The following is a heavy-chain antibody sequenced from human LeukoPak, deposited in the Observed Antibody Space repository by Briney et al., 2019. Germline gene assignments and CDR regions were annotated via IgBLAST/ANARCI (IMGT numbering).Heavy chain of an antibody. CDR3: AKDRLGEGSSWYNYYYYMDV. Sequence: GGSLRLSCAASGFTFSNYAMYWVRQAPGKGLEWVAVISYDGSNEYYVDSVKGRFTISRVNSKNTVYLQMNSLRAEDTAVYYCAKDRLGEGSSWYNYYYYMDVWGKGTTVTVSS. D-gene: IGHD6-13*01. CDR2: ISYDGSNE. J-gene: IGHJ6*03. CDR1: GFTFSNYA. V-gene: IGHV3-30-3*01.